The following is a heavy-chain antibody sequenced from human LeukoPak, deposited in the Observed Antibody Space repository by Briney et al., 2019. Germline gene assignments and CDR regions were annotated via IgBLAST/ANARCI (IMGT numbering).Heavy chain of an antibody. D-gene: IGHD3-10*01. CDR1: GGTFSSYA. V-gene: IGHV1-69*13. CDR2: IIPMFGTA. J-gene: IGHJ3*02. Sequence: SVKVSCKASGGTFSSYAISWVRPAPGQGLEWMGGIIPMFGTANYAQKFQSRVTITADGSTSTAYMELSSLRSEDTAVYYCARGVLLWFGELTSGSAFDIWGQGTMVTVSS. CDR3: ARGVLLWFGELTSGSAFDI.